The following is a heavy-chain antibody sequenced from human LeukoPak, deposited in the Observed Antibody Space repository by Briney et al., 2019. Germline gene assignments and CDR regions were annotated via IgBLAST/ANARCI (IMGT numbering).Heavy chain of an antibody. CDR2: IYYDGTA. V-gene: IGHV4-39*01. J-gene: IGHJ5*02. D-gene: IGHD3-22*01. CDR1: GGSIGTSSYH. Sequence: SETLSLTCAVSGGSIGTSSYHWGWIRQPPGKGLDWIGNIYYDGTAHYNPFLKSRGTISFDTSKNELYLDLSSVTAADTAVYYCARRMIVAGGWFDTWGQGTLVTVSS. CDR3: ARRMIVAGGWFDT.